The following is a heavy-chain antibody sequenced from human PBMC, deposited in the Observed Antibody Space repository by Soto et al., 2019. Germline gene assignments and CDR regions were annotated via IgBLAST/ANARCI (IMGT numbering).Heavy chain of an antibody. J-gene: IGHJ6*03. V-gene: IGHV3-23*01. CDR3: AKGGAAGRPAYSYDYYYYWDV. D-gene: IGHD6-6*01. CDR2: ISGTGRST. CDR1: GFTFSDYG. Sequence: EVQLLQSGGGLVQPGGSLRLSCVASGFTFSDYGMSWVRQAPGKGLDWVSTISGTGRSTYYADSVKGRFTISRDNSKNTLYQKMNSLREEEPAVYYCAKGGAAGRPAYSYDYYYYWDVWGKGTAVTVSS.